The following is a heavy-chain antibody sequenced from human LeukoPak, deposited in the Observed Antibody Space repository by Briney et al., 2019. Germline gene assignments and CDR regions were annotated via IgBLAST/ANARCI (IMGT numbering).Heavy chain of an antibody. CDR3: VRESRTDYYGGF. D-gene: IGHD3-10*01. CDR2: IKSDGSST. Sequence: GGSLRLSCAASGFTFSSYWMHWVRQVPGKGLVWVSRIKSDGSSTSYADSVKGRFTMSRDNAKNTLYLQMNSLRAEDTAAYYCVRESRTDYYGGFWGQGTLVTVSS. CDR1: GFTFSSYW. J-gene: IGHJ4*02. V-gene: IGHV3-74*01.